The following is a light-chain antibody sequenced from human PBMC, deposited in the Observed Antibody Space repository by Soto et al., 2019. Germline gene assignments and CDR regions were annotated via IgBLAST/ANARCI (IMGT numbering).Light chain of an antibody. V-gene: IGKV3-15*01. CDR3: QPYNNWPLT. Sequence: EIVMTQSPATLSVSPGERTTLSCRASQSVGNNLAWYQQKPCQTPRLLIYDTSPRATGVSARFRGSRSGPEFTLTINSLQSEDFAIYYCQPYNNWPLTFGGGTKVDIK. CDR2: DTS. CDR1: QSVGNN. J-gene: IGKJ4*01.